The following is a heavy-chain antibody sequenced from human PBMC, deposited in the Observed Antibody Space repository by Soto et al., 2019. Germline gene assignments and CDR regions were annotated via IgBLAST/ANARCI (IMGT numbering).Heavy chain of an antibody. J-gene: IGHJ3*02. Sequence: QGQLVQSGAEVKKPGASVKVSCKASGYKFSSYALSWVRQAPGQGLEWLGWISVNSGNTKYVQSLQDIVSMTTDTTTSTAYMELTSLRSEDTAVYYCARRNNAFHIWGQGTMVTVSS. V-gene: IGHV1-18*01. CDR3: ARRNNAFHI. CDR2: ISVNSGNT. CDR1: GYKFSSYA. D-gene: IGHD4-4*01.